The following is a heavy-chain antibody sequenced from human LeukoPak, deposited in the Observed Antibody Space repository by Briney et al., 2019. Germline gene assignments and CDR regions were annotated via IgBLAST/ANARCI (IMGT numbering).Heavy chain of an antibody. V-gene: IGHV4-34*01. Sequence: PSETLSLTCAVYGVSFSGYYWSWIRQPPGKGLEWIGEINHSGSTNYNPSLKSRVTISVDTSKNQFSLKLSSVTAADTAVYYCARGRDRLAGRAWFYWGQGTLVTVSS. D-gene: IGHD3-10*01. CDR2: INHSGST. CDR3: ARGRDRLAGRAWFY. CDR1: GVSFSGYY. J-gene: IGHJ4*02.